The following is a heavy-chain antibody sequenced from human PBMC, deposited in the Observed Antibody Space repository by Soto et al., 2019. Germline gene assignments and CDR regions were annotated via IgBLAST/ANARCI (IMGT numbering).Heavy chain of an antibody. D-gene: IGHD6-6*01. V-gene: IGHV5-10-1*01. CDR1: GYSFTSYW. CDR2: IDPSDSYT. Sequence: GESLKISCKGSGYSFTSYWISWVRQMPGKGLEWMGRIDPSDSYTNYSPSFQRYVTISADKSISTAYLQWSSLKASDTAMYYCATSSIAAPPRMDVWGQGTTVTVSS. CDR3: ATSSIAAPPRMDV. J-gene: IGHJ6*02.